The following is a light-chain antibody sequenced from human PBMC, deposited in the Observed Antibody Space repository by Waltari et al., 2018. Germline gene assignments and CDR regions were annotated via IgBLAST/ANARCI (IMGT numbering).Light chain of an antibody. J-gene: IGLJ3*02. V-gene: IGLV1-47*01. Sequence: QSVLTQPPSASGAPVQGVTISCSGSCSGIDRNHINWYQKIPGTAPKTLIYSNDQRPSGVPSRFSGSRSGTSVSVAISGLRPEDEAEYFCAAWDDSLNGWVFGGGTKLTVL. CDR1: CSGIDRNH. CDR2: SND. CDR3: AAWDDSLNGWV.